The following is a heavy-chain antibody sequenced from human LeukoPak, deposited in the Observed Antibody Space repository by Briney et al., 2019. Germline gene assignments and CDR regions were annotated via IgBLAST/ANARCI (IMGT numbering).Heavy chain of an antibody. Sequence: GASVKVSCKASGGTFSSYAISWVRQAPGQGLEWMGRIIPILGIANYAQKLQGRVTITADKSTSTAYMELSSLRSEDTAVYYCARTPSAAGTSGYFDYWGQGTLVTVSS. J-gene: IGHJ4*02. V-gene: IGHV1-69*04. D-gene: IGHD6-13*01. CDR2: IIPILGIA. CDR1: GGTFSSYA. CDR3: ARTPSAAGTSGYFDY.